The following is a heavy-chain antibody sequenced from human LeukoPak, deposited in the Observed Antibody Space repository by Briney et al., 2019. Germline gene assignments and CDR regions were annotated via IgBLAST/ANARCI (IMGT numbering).Heavy chain of an antibody. CDR3: ARGANYYGSNGYYPNGGVDY. CDR1: GGSISSYY. V-gene: IGHV4-4*07. D-gene: IGHD3-22*01. Sequence: PSETLSLTCTVSGGSISSYYWSWIRQPAGKGLEWIGRIYTSGSTNYNPSLKSRVTMSVDTSKNQFSLKLSSVTAADTAVYYCARGANYYGSNGYYPNGGVDYWGQGTLVTVSS. J-gene: IGHJ4*02. CDR2: IYTSGST.